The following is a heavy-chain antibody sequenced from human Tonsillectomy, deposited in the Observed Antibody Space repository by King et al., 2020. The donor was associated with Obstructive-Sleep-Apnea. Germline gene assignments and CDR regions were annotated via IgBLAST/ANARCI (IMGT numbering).Heavy chain of an antibody. D-gene: IGHD3-16*01. CDR3: VRVNMLTSHYFDY. Sequence: QLVQSGAEVKKPGESLKISCKGSGYTFTDYCHAWVRQMPGKSLEWMGIIYPGDLEIRYSPSFQGQVSISADRSISTAYLQWSTLKASDTAMYYCVRVNMLTSHYFDYWGQGTLVTVSS. J-gene: IGHJ4*02. V-gene: IGHV5-51*01. CDR1: GYTFTDYC. CDR2: IYPGDLEI.